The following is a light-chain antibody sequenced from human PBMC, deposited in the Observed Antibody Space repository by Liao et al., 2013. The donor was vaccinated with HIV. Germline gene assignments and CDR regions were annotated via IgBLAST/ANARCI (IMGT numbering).Light chain of an antibody. J-gene: IGLJ2*01. CDR1: KLGDKY. V-gene: IGLV3-1*01. CDR2: QDN. Sequence: SYELTQPPSVSVSPGQTASITCSGDKLGDKYVCWYQLRPGQSPVLVIYQDNKRPSGIPERFSGSNSGNTATLTISGTQAMDEADYYCQAWDNNFVVFGGGTKLTVL. CDR3: QAWDNNFVV.